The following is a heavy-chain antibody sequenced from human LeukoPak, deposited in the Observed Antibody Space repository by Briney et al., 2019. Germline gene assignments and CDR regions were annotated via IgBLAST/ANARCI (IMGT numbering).Heavy chain of an antibody. Sequence: PSETLSLTCAVYGGSFSGYYWSWIRQPPGKGLEWIGEINHSGSTNYNPSLKSRVTISVDTSKNQFSLKLSSVTAADTAVYYCARVGDDYGGNSDDYWGQGTLVTVFS. CDR1: GGSFSGYY. D-gene: IGHD4-23*01. V-gene: IGHV4-34*01. J-gene: IGHJ4*02. CDR2: INHSGST. CDR3: ARVGDDYGGNSDDY.